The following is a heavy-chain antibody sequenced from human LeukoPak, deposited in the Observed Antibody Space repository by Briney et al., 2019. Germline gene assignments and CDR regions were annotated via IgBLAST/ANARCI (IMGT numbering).Heavy chain of an antibody. V-gene: IGHV3-30*04. D-gene: IGHD1-26*01. Sequence: PGGSLRLSCAASGFTFSSYAMHRVRQAPGKGLEWVAVISYDGSNKYYADSVKGRFTISRDNSKNTLYLQMNSLRAEDTAVYYCAGGYRVPQAPFDYWGQGTLVTVSS. J-gene: IGHJ4*02. CDR2: ISYDGSNK. CDR3: AGGYRVPQAPFDY. CDR1: GFTFSSYA.